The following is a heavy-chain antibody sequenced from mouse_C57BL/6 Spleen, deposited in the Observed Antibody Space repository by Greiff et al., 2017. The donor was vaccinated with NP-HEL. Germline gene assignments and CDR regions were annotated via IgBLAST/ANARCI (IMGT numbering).Heavy chain of an antibody. V-gene: IGHV1-72*01. CDR3: ARDYGSSPYYFDY. J-gene: IGHJ2*01. CDR1: GYTFTSYW. CDR2: IDPNSGGT. Sequence: VKLQQPGAELVKPGASVKLSCKASGYTFTSYWMHWVKQRPGRGLEWIGRIDPNSGGTKYNEKFKSKATLTVDKPSSPAYMQLSSLTSEDSAVYYCARDYGSSPYYFDYWGQGTTLTVSS. D-gene: IGHD1-1*01.